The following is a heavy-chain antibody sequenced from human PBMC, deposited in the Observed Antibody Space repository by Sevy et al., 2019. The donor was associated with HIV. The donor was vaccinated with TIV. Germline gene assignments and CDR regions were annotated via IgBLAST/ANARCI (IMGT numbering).Heavy chain of an antibody. V-gene: IGHV4-30-4*01. CDR1: GGSISSSDSY. Sequence: SETLSLTCTVSGGSISSSDSYWSWIRQPPGKGLEWIGYIHYTGGTYYNPFLKSRVAMSVDTSEKQFSLKLSFLTAADTAVYYCPSKRGYNHGPFDYWGQGALVTVSS. D-gene: IGHD5-12*01. CDR2: IHYTGGT. CDR3: PSKRGYNHGPFDY. J-gene: IGHJ4*02.